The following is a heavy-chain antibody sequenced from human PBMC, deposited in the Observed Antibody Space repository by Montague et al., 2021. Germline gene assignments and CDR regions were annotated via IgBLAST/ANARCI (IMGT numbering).Heavy chain of an antibody. Sequence: SETLSLTRTVSGGSISSYYWSWIRQPPGKGLEWIGYISYSGSTKYNPSLKRRVTISEDTSENHFSLKLSSVTAADAAVYFCARDPRYCSSTGCPPAFDIWGQGTMVTVSS. D-gene: IGHD2-2*01. V-gene: IGHV4-59*01. CDR3: ARDPRYCSSTGCPPAFDI. CDR1: GGSISSYY. J-gene: IGHJ3*02. CDR2: ISYSGST.